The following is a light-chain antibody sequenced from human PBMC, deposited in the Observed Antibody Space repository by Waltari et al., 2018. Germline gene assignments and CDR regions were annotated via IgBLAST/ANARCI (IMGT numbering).Light chain of an antibody. CDR2: DDS. Sequence: SYVLTQPPSVSVAPGRTASITCGGNNIGTYSVHWYQQKPGQAPVLVIFDDSARPSGTPERLPCSNSRNTATLTISRVEAGDEADYYCQVWDTGSASGIFGGGTKMTVL. CDR3: QVWDTGSASGI. J-gene: IGLJ2*01. CDR1: NIGTYS. V-gene: IGLV3-21*04.